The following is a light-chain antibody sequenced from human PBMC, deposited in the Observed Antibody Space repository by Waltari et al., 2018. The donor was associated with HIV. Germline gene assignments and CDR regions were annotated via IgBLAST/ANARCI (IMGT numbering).Light chain of an antibody. CDR1: SSNIGADYH. CDR2: GNT. V-gene: IGLV1-40*01. CDR3: HSYDSSLSAWV. J-gene: IGLJ3*02. Sequence: QSVLTQPPSLSGAPGQTVTISCTGTSSNIGADYHVHWYQQLPGTAPKLLIYGNTIRPSVSPDRFSGSKSGTSASRAITGLQADDEADYYCHSYDSSLSAWVFGGGTKLTVL.